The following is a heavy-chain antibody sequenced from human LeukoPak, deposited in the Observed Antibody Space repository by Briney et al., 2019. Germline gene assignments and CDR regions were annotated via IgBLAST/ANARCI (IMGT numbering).Heavy chain of an antibody. CDR3: AKDRHAPGRYCSSTTCFPFDS. Sequence: GGSLRLSCAASGFTFSRYGMHWVRQAPGKGLEWVTAISYDGSNKYYADSVKGRFTISRDNSKKTLYLQMNSLRAEDTAVYYCAKDRHAPGRYCSSTTCFPFDSWGQGTLVTVSS. D-gene: IGHD2-2*01. J-gene: IGHJ5*01. CDR1: GFTFSRYG. CDR2: ISYDGSNK. V-gene: IGHV3-30*04.